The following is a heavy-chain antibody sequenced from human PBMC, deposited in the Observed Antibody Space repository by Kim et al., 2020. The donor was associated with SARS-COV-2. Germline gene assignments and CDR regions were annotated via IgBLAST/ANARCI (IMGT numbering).Heavy chain of an antibody. J-gene: IGHJ6*02. CDR3: AREFLLWFGESHGMDV. V-gene: IGHV1-18*01. Sequence: KLQGRVTMTTDTSTSTAYMELRSLRSDDTAVYYCAREFLLWFGESHGMDVWGQGTTVTVSS. D-gene: IGHD3-10*01.